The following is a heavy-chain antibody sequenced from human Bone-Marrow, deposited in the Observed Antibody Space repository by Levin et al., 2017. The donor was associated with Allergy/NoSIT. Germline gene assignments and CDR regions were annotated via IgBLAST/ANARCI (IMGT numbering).Heavy chain of an antibody. V-gene: IGHV3-53*01. J-gene: IGHJ4*02. CDR3: ARDSTGSYYFDY. Sequence: PGGSLRLSCAVSGFTVNSNYMSWVRQAPGEGLEWVSLIYGGGRTQYAGSVKGRFIISRDNSKNMLYLQMNSLRAEDTAMYYCARDSTGSYYFDYWGQGTLVTVSS. CDR1: GFTVNSNY. CDR2: IYGGGRT. D-gene: IGHD1-26*01.